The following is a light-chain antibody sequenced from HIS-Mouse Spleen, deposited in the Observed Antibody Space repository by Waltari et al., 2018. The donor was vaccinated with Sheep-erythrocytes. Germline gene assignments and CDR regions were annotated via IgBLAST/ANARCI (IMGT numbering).Light chain of an antibody. CDR2: EGS. CDR1: SSDVGCYNL. Sequence: QSALTQPASVSGSPGQSITISCTGTSSDVGCYNLFSWYQQHPGKAPKLMIYEGSKRPSGGSNRFSGYKSGNTASLTISGLQAEDEADYYCCSYAGSSTVVFGGGTKLTVL. J-gene: IGLJ2*01. CDR3: CSYAGSSTVV. V-gene: IGLV2-23*01.